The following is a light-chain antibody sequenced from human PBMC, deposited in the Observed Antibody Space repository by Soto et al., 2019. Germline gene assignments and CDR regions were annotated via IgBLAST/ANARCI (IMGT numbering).Light chain of an antibody. Sequence: NFMLTQSHSVSESPGKTVTISCTRSSGSIASNYVQWYQQRPGSAPTTVIYEDNQRPSGVPDRFSGSIDSSSNSASLTISGLKTEDEADYYCQSYDSSNHVVFGGGTKLIVL. CDR3: QSYDSSNHVV. J-gene: IGLJ2*01. V-gene: IGLV6-57*04. CDR1: SGSIASNY. CDR2: EDN.